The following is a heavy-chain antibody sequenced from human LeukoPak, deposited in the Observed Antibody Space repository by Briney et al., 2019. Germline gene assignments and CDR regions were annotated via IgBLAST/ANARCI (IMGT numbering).Heavy chain of an antibody. CDR1: GFTFSSYG. CDR3: ARRRDSGSLQHFDY. Sequence: GGSLRLSCAASGFTFSSYGMHWVRQAPGKGLEWVAFIRYDGSNKYYANSVKGRFTISRDNSKNTLYLQMNSLRAEDTAVYYCARRRDSGSLQHFDYWGQGTLVTVSS. D-gene: IGHD1-26*01. V-gene: IGHV3-30*02. J-gene: IGHJ4*02. CDR2: IRYDGSNK.